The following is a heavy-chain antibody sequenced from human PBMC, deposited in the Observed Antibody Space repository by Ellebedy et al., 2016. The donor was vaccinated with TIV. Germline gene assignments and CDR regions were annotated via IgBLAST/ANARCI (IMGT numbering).Heavy chain of an antibody. CDR2: ISNSGSTI. CDR1: GFIFSDYY. CDR3: ARDARFIDQQHNWFDP. D-gene: IGHD2-2*01. Sequence: GGSLRLSCAASGFIFSDYYMIWIRQAPGKGLERVSYISNSGSTIYYADSVKGRFTISRDNAKNSLSLLMNSLRAEDTAVYYCARDARFIDQQHNWFDPWGQGTLVTVSS. V-gene: IGHV3-11*01. J-gene: IGHJ5*02.